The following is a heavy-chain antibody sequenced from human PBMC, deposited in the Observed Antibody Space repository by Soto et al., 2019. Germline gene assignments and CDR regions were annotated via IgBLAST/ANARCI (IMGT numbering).Heavy chain of an antibody. CDR2: ISGSGGST. D-gene: IGHD3-3*01. CDR3: AKDTLYYDFWSGYPRAHYGMDV. V-gene: IGHV3-23*01. Sequence: VGSLRLSCAASGFTFSSYAMSWVRQAPGKGLEWVSAISGSGGSTYYADSVKGRFTISRDNSKNTLYLQMNSLRAEDTAVYYCAKDTLYYDFWSGYPRAHYGMDVWGQGTTVTVSS. CDR1: GFTFSSYA. J-gene: IGHJ6*02.